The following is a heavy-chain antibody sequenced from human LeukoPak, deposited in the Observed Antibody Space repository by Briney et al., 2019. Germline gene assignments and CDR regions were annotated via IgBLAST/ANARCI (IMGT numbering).Heavy chain of an antibody. Sequence: GGSLRLSCAVSGFTFSSYAMNWVRQAPGKGLEWVSAISGSGGSTYYADSVKGRFTISRDKSKNTLYLQMNSLRAEETAVYYCAKGDTTWELPHDYWGQGTLVTVSS. J-gene: IGHJ4*02. D-gene: IGHD1-26*01. CDR2: ISGSGGST. CDR3: AKGDTTWELPHDY. V-gene: IGHV3-23*01. CDR1: GFTFSSYA.